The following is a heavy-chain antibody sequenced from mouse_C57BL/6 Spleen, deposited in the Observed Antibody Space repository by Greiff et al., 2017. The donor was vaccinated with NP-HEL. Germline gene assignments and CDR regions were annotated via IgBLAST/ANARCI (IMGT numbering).Heavy chain of an antibody. CDR1: GFNINDYY. CDR3: GRWEITTGHWYFDV. J-gene: IGHJ1*03. CDR2: IDPEDGET. Sequence: VQLQQSGAELVKPGASVKLSCTASGFNINDYYMHWVKQRPEQGLEWIGRIDPEDGETKYAPKFQGKATITADTSSNAAYLQLSSLTSEDTAVYYGGRWEITTGHWYFDVWGTGTTVTVSS. V-gene: IGHV14-2*01. D-gene: IGHD2-4*01.